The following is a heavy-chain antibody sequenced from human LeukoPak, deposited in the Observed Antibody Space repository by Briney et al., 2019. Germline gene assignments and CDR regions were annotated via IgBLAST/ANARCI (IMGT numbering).Heavy chain of an antibody. CDR2: FSGSGGST. Sequence: PGGSLRLSCAASGFTFSNYAMSWVRQAPGKGLEWVSAFSGSGGSTYYAKSVKGRCTISRDNSKNTLYLQMNSLRAEDTAVYYCATSGLSRFGFWGQGTLVTVSS. D-gene: IGHD2/OR15-2a*01. V-gene: IGHV3-23*01. J-gene: IGHJ4*02. CDR3: ATSGLSRFGF. CDR1: GFTFSNYA.